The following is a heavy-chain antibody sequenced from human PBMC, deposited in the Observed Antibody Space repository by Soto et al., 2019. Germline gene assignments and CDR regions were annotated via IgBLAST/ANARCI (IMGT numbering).Heavy chain of an antibody. V-gene: IGHV5-51*01. CDR3: ARHGSASSGRCGNRMDG. D-gene: IGHD6-19*01. CDR2: IYPGDSDT. J-gene: IGHJ6*02. Sequence: GESLKISCKGSGYSFTSYWIGWVRQMPGKGLEWMGIIYPGDSDTRYSTSFQGQVTISADKSISTAYLQWSSLKASDTAMDYCARHGSASSGRCGNRMDGCGQGTTSTV. CDR1: GYSFTSYW.